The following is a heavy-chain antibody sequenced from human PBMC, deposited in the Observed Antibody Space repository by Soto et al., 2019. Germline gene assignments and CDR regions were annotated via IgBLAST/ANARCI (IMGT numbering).Heavy chain of an antibody. CDR3: TKYRRTDAEGYSLDY. CDR2: IHYSGST. V-gene: IGHV4-59*01. CDR1: GGSISGSY. Sequence: SETLSLTCTVSGGSISGSYWSWIRQTPGKVLEWVGYIHYSGSTNYNPSLKSRVTMSVDSAKNQFSLQLSSVTAADTAVYFCTKYRRTDAEGYSLDYWGQGALVTVSS. J-gene: IGHJ4*02. D-gene: IGHD2-15*01.